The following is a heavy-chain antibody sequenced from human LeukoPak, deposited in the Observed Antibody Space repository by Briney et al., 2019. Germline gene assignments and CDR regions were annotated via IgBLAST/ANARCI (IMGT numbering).Heavy chain of an antibody. CDR2: IKQDGSEK. CDR3: AKDREGLSSGYDLEYFDY. V-gene: IGHV3-7*05. CDR1: GFTFSSYW. D-gene: IGHD5-12*01. J-gene: IGHJ4*02. Sequence: HPGGSLRLSCAASGFTFSSYWMSWVRQAPGKGLEWVANIKQDGSEKFYVDSVKGRFTISRDNAKNSLYLQMNSLRAEDTAVYYCAKDREGLSSGYDLEYFDYWGQGTLVTVSS.